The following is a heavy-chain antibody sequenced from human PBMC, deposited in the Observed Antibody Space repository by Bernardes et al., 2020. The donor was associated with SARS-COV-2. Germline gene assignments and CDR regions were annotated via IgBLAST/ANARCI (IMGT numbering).Heavy chain of an antibody. V-gene: IGHV3-74*01. D-gene: IGHD2-2*01. CDR2: MSVDGSGT. Sequence: GGCRSRSSAASGITVSPYWMHWVRPAPGKGLVWVSRMSVDGSGTTYADSVKGRFTISRDNARNTLYLQMNSLRAEDTGVYYCAGTSNTCCDHWGQGTLVTVSS. CDR1: GITVSPYW. CDR3: AGTSNTCCDH. J-gene: IGHJ4*02.